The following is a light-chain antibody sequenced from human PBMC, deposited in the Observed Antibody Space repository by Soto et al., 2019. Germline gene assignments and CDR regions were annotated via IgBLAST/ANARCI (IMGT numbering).Light chain of an antibody. V-gene: IGLV2-14*01. Sequence: QSALTQPASVSGSPGQSITISCTGTSSDVGGYDYVSWYQQHPSKAPKLMIYDISNRPSGVSDRFSGSKSANTASLTISGLQAEDEADYYCSSFTASNTELFGGGTKLTVL. CDR1: SSDVGGYDY. J-gene: IGLJ2*01. CDR2: DIS. CDR3: SSFTASNTEL.